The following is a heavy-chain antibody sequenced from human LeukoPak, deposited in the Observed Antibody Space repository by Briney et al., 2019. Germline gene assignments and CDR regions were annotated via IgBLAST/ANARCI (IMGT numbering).Heavy chain of an antibody. Sequence: SETLSLTCTVSGGSISSSSYYWGWIRQLPGKGLEWIGSIYYSGSTYYNPSLKSRVTISVDTSKNQFSLKLSSVTAADTAVYYCARVRVGATTLNFDYWGQGTLVTVSS. CDR1: GGSISSSSYY. J-gene: IGHJ4*02. D-gene: IGHD1-26*01. CDR3: ARVRVGATTLNFDY. V-gene: IGHV4-39*07. CDR2: IYYSGST.